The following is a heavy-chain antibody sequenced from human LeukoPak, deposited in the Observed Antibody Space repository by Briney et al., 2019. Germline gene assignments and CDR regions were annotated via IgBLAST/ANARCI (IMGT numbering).Heavy chain of an antibody. CDR3: ASWAGTTPGFSGPFDF. V-gene: IGHV3-48*01. Sequence: GGSLGLSCAASGFTFSGYWMRWVRQAPGKGLEWISHIRSSSSTRTTYYADSVKGRFTISRDDATNSLYLQMNSLRGEDTAVYYCASWAGTTPGFSGPFDFWGQGTLVTVSS. J-gene: IGHJ4*02. D-gene: IGHD6-25*01. CDR2: IRSSSSTR. CDR1: GFTFSGYW.